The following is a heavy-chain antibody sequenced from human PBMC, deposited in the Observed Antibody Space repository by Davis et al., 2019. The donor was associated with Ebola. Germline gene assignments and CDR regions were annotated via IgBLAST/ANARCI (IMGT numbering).Heavy chain of an antibody. CDR1: GFTFTNAW. CDR3: TTYHDILAGYYMGWFDP. D-gene: IGHD3-9*01. CDR2: IKSKPDGGAT. V-gene: IGHV3-15*07. Sequence: GESLKISCAGSGFTFTNAWMNWVRQVPGKGLEWVGRIKSKPDGGATDYAAPAKGRFTISRDDSKNTLYLQMNSLTTEDTAVYYCTTYHDILAGYYMGWFDPWGQGTLVTVSS. J-gene: IGHJ5*02.